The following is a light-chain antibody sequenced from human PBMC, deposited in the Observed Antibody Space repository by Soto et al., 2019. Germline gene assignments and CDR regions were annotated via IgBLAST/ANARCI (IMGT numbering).Light chain of an antibody. Sequence: EIVMTQSPATVPVSPGERVTLSCKASQSVSIDLAWYQQKPGQAPRLLIYDASNRATGIPARFSGSGSGTDFTLTISSLEPEDFAVYYCQQRSNWPPTFGGGTKVDIK. J-gene: IGKJ4*01. CDR1: QSVSID. V-gene: IGKV3-11*01. CDR3: QQRSNWPPT. CDR2: DAS.